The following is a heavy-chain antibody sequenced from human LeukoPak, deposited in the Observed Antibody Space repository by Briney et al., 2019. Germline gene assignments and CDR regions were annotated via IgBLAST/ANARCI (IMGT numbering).Heavy chain of an antibody. CDR1: GGSISSSSSIC. V-gene: IGHV4-30-2*01. CDR3: ASSSSWYGDWFDP. D-gene: IGHD6-13*01. CDR2: IHHSGST. Sequence: TSETLSLTCAVSGGSISSSSSICWTWVRQPPGKGLEWIGYIHHSGSTYYNPSLKSRVTISVDRSKNQFSLKLSSVTAADTAVYYCASSSSWYGDWFDPWGQGTLVTVSS. J-gene: IGHJ5*02.